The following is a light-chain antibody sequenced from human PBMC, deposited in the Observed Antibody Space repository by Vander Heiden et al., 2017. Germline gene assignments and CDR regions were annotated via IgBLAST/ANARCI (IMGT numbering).Light chain of an antibody. Sequence: DIQMTQSPSSLSASVGDRVTITCQASQDISNYLNWYQQKPGKAPKLLIYDASNLETGVPSRFSASGSGTDFTFTISSLQPEDIATYYCQQDDNLRYTFGQGTKMEIK. CDR1: QDISNY. V-gene: IGKV1-33*01. J-gene: IGKJ2*01. CDR3: QQDDNLRYT. CDR2: DAS.